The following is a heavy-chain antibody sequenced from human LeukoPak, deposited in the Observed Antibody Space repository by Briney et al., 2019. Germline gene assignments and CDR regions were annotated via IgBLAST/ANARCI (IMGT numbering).Heavy chain of an antibody. CDR3: ARHEYSGSYYGLSWFDP. Sequence: SETLSLTCAVSGGSISSSGYYWGWIRQPPGKGLEWSASIYYSGSTYYNPSLKSRVTISVDTSKNQLSLKLSSLTAADTAVYYCARHEYSGSYYGLSWFDPWGQGTLVTVSS. J-gene: IGHJ5*02. V-gene: IGHV4-39*01. CDR1: GGSISSSGYY. D-gene: IGHD1-26*01. CDR2: IYYSGST.